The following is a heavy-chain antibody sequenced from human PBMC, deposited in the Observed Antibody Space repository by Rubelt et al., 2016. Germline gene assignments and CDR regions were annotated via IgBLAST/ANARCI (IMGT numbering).Heavy chain of an antibody. CDR2: INHSGST. V-gene: IGHV4-34*01. CDR1: GGSFSGYY. CDR3: ARLGPGSTSHAFDI. J-gene: IGHJ3*02. D-gene: IGHD3-10*01. Sequence: QVQLQQWGAGLLKPSETLSLTCAVYGGSFSGYYWSWIRQPPGKGLEWTGEINHSGSTNYNPSLKGRVTITVDTSKNQCSLKRSSGTSADTGLYYCARLGPGSTSHAFDIWGQGTMVTVSS.